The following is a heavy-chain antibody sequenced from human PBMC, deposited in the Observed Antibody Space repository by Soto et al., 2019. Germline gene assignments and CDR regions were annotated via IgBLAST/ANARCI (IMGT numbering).Heavy chain of an antibody. Sequence: EVQLLESGGGLVQPGGSLRLSCAASGFTFSSYAMSWVRQAPGKGLEWVSAISGSGGSTYYADSVKGRFTISRDNSKNTLYLQMNSLRAEDSAVYYCANWGYYDFRSGYWAMGDAFDIWGQGTMVTVSS. CDR3: ANWGYYDFRSGYWAMGDAFDI. CDR1: GFTFSSYA. D-gene: IGHD3-3*01. J-gene: IGHJ3*02. V-gene: IGHV3-23*01. CDR2: ISGSGGST.